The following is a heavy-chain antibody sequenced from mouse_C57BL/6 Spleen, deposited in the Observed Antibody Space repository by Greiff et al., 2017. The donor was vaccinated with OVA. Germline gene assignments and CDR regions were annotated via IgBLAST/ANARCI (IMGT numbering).Heavy chain of an antibody. Sequence: LNESGPELVKPGASVKISCKASGYSFTDYNMNWVKQSNGKSLEWIGVINPNYGTTSYNQKFKGKATLTVDQSSSTAYMQLNSLTSEDSAVYYCARSPSKGGYWYFDVWGTGTTVTVSS. J-gene: IGHJ1*03. V-gene: IGHV1-39*01. CDR1: GYSFTDYN. CDR2: INPNYGTT. CDR3: ARSPSKGGYWYFDV. D-gene: IGHD2-5*01.